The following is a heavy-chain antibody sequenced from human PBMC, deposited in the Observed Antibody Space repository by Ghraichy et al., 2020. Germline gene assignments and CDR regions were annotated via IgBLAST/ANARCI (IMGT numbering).Heavy chain of an antibody. CDR1: GFTFSSYA. Sequence: AGSLRLSCAASGFTFSSYAMHWVRQAPGKGLEWVAVISYDGSNKYYADSVKGRFTISRDNSKNTLYLQMNSLRAEDTAVYYCARQYCRSTSCYTNYFYYYYGMDVWGQGTTVTVSS. CDR3: ARQYCRSTSCYTNYFYYYYGMDV. J-gene: IGHJ6*02. CDR2: ISYDGSNK. V-gene: IGHV3-30*04. D-gene: IGHD2-2*02.